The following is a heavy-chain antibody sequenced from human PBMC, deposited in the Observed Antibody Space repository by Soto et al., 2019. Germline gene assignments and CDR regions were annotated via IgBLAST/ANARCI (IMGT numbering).Heavy chain of an antibody. J-gene: IGHJ5*02. CDR1: GGPMSSYY. D-gene: IGHD3-10*01. CDR3: ARLRTTMVRGPRGWFDP. V-gene: IGHV4-59*08. CDR2: IYYSGST. Sequence: SETLFLTCIVSGGPMSSYYWSWIRQPPGKGLEWIGYIYYSGSTNYNPSLKSRVTISVDTSKNQFSLKLSSVTAADTAVYYCARLRTTMVRGPRGWFDPWGQGTLVTVSS.